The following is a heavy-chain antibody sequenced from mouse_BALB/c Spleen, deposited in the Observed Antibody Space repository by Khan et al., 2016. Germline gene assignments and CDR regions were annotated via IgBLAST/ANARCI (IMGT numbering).Heavy chain of an antibody. CDR3: VRGGNYGNFDV. V-gene: IGHV1-26*01. D-gene: IGHD2-1*01. Sequence: EVQLQESGPDLVKPGASVKISCKASGYSFTGYYIHWVKQSHGKSLEWIGRVNPNNGGTSYIPKFKGKAVLTEDTSSSTAYMELRSLTVEDSAVYYCVRGGNYGNFDVWGAGTTVTVSS. CDR2: VNPNNGGT. CDR1: GYSFTGYY. J-gene: IGHJ1*01.